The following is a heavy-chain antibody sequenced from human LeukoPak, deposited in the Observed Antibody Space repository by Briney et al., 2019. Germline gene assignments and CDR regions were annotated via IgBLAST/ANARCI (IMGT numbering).Heavy chain of an antibody. CDR3: VRSEMGGYTFDY. CDR1: GGSISNYY. J-gene: IGHJ4*02. CDR2: INYSGST. Sequence: PETLSLTCTVSGGSISNYYWTWIRQPPGKGQEWIGYINYSGSTNYNPSLKSRVTISVDRSKNQFSLNLSSVTAADTAVYYCVRSEMGGYTFDYWGQGTLVTVSS. V-gene: IGHV4-59*01. D-gene: IGHD5-24*01.